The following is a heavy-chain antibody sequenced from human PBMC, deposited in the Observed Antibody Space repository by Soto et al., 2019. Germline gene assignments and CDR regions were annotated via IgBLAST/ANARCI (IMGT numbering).Heavy chain of an antibody. J-gene: IGHJ3*02. CDR1: GFTFSSYS. D-gene: IGHD3-9*01. CDR3: AARGGILFARDAFDI. Sequence: EVQLVESGGGLVQPGGSLRLSCAASGFTFSSYSMNWVRQAPGKGLEWVSYISSSSSTIYYADSVKGRFTISRDNAKNSLYLQMNSLRDEDTAVYYCAARGGILFARDAFDIWGQGTMVTVSS. V-gene: IGHV3-48*02. CDR2: ISSSSSTI.